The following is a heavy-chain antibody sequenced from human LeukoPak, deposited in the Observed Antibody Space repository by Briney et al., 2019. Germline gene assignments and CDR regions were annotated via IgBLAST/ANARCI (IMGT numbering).Heavy chain of an antibody. V-gene: IGHV4-34*01. J-gene: IGHJ4*02. CDR2: INHSGST. CDR3: ARVRWDSSSSEDY. D-gene: IGHD6-6*01. Sequence: PSETLSLTCAVYGGSFRGYYWSWIRQPPRKGLEWIGEINHSGSTNYNPSLKSRVTISVDRSKNQFSLRLTSVTAADTAVYYCARVRWDSSSSEDYWGQGTLVTVSS. CDR1: GGSFRGYY.